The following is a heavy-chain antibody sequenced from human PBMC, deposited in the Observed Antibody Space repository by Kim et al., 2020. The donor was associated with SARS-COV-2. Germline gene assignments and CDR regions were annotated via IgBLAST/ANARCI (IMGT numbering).Heavy chain of an antibody. J-gene: IGHJ6*02. Sequence: LKDRVTISVDTSKNQFSLRLSSVTAADTAVYYCARDLPHRYGDPPFGMDVWGQGTTVTVSS. D-gene: IGHD4-17*01. CDR3: ARDLPHRYGDPPFGMDV. V-gene: IGHV4-39*07.